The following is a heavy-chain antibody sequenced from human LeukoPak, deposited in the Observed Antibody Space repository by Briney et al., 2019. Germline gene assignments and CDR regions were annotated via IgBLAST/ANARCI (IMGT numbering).Heavy chain of an antibody. CDR3: ARHPRILVGATESLYYFDY. CDR1: GGSISSYY. J-gene: IGHJ4*02. Sequence: SETLSLTCTVSGGSISSYYWSWIRQPPGKGLEWIGYIYYSGSTKYNPSLKSRVTISVDTSKNQFSLKLSSVTAADTAVYYCARHPRILVGATESLYYFDYWGQGTLVTVSS. CDR2: IYYSGST. D-gene: IGHD1-26*01. V-gene: IGHV4-59*08.